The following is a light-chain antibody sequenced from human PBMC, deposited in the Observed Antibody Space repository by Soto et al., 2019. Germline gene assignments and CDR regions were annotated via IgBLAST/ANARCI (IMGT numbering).Light chain of an antibody. J-gene: IGKJ4*01. Sequence: DIVMTQSPDSLAVSLGERATINCKSSQSVLYSSNNKNYLAWYQQKPGQPPKLLIYWAYTRESGVPDRFSGSRSGTDFTLTISSLQAKDVAVYYCQQYYSTPLTFGGGTKVEIK. CDR2: WAY. V-gene: IGKV4-1*01. CDR3: QQYYSTPLT. CDR1: QSVLYSSNNKNY.